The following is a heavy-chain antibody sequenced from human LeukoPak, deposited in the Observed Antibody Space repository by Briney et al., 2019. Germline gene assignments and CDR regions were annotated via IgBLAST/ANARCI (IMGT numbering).Heavy chain of an antibody. V-gene: IGHV1-2*02. CDR2: INPNSGGT. D-gene: IGHD6-19*01. J-gene: IGHJ3*02. CDR3: AREAVGFDI. Sequence: ASVKVSCKTSGYTFTGYYIHWARQAPGQGLEWMGWINPNSGGTNYAQKFQDRVTMTRDTSISTAYMELSRLRSDDTAVYYCAREAVGFDIWGQGTMVTVSS. CDR1: GYTFTGYY.